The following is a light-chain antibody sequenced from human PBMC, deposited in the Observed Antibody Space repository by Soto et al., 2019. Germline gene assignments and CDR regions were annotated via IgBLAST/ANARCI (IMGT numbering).Light chain of an antibody. CDR3: AAWDDSLSGVV. Sequence: QPVLTQPPSASGTPGQRVTISCSGSSSNIGSNYVYWYQQLPGTAPKLLIYRNNQRHSGVPDRFSGSKSGTSASLAISGLRSEDDADYYCAAWDDSLSGVVFGGGPKLTFL. J-gene: IGLJ2*01. CDR2: RNN. V-gene: IGLV1-47*01. CDR1: SSNIGSNY.